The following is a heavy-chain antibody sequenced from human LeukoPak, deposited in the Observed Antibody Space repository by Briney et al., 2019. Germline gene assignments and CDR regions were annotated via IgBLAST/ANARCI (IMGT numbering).Heavy chain of an antibody. CDR1: GFTFSSYA. V-gene: IGHV3-23*01. CDR2: ISGSDGST. CDR3: ASLGWIVVVTNDAFDI. D-gene: IGHD3-22*01. J-gene: IGHJ3*02. Sequence: GGSLRLSCAASGFTFSSYAMSWVRQAPGKGLEWVSGISGSDGSTNYADSVKGRFTISRENSKNTLYMQMNSLRAEDTAVYYCASLGWIVVVTNDAFDIWGQGTMVTVSS.